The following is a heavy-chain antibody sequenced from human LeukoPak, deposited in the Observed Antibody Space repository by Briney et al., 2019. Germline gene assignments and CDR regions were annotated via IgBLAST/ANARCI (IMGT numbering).Heavy chain of an antibody. D-gene: IGHD3-22*01. V-gene: IGHV3-23*01. J-gene: IGHJ4*02. Sequence: GGSLRLSCAASGFTFSSYGMTWLRQTPAKGLEWVSAISGSGETTYYSDSMKGRFTISRDNSKNTLFLQMNSLRVEDAAMYYCAKTHGYFDQWGQGTLVAVSS. CDR2: ISGSGETT. CDR3: AKTHGYFDQ. CDR1: GFTFSSYG.